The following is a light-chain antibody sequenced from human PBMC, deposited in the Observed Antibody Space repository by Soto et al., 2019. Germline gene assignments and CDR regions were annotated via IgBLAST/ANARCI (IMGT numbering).Light chain of an antibody. CDR2: QTS. CDR3: HQRQSWPRT. CDR1: QCINTR. J-gene: IGKJ1*01. Sequence: EIVLTQSPATLSSFPGDRVTLSCRASQCINTRLAWYQHRPGQAPRLLIYQTSLWAAGIPARFSASGSGTDFALTITDVQPEDFALYYCHQRQSWPRTFGQAT. V-gene: IGKV3-11*01.